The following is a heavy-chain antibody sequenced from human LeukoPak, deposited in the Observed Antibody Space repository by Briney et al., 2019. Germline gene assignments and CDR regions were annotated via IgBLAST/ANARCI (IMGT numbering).Heavy chain of an antibody. D-gene: IGHD5-12*01. CDR1: GFTFSSYG. CDR2: IRYDGSNK. J-gene: IGHJ4*02. Sequence: GGSLRLSCAASGFTFSSYGMHWVRQAPGKGLEWVASIRYDGSNKYYADSVKGRFTISRDNAKNSLYLQMNSLRAEDTAVYYCARVSGYDLTFDYWGQGTLVTVSS. CDR3: ARVSGYDLTFDY. V-gene: IGHV3-30*02.